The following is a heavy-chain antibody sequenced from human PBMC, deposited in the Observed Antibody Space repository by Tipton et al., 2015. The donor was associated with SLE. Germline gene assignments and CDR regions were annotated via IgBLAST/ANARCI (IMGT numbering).Heavy chain of an antibody. CDR3: ARDPLNYQLRSWYFDL. Sequence: TLSLTCAVYGGSFSGYYWSWIRQPPGKGLEWIGEINHSGSTSYNPSLKSRVTISVDTSKNQFSLKLSSVTAADTAVYYCARDPLNYQLRSWYFDLWGRGTLATVSS. CDR2: INHSGST. D-gene: IGHD5-24*01. CDR1: GGSFSGYY. J-gene: IGHJ2*01. V-gene: IGHV4-34*01.